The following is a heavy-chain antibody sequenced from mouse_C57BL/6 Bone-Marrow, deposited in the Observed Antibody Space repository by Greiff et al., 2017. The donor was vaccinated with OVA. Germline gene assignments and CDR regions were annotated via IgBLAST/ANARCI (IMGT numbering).Heavy chain of an antibody. Sequence: VKLMESGPGLVQPSQSLSITCTVSGFSLTSYGVHWVRQPPGKGLEWLGVIWSGGSTDYNAAFISRLSISKDNSKSQVFFKMNSLQADDTAIYYCAKKGDYGRDYYAMDYWGQGTSVTVSS. CDR1: GFSLTSYG. V-gene: IGHV2-4*01. CDR3: AKKGDYGRDYYAMDY. J-gene: IGHJ4*01. D-gene: IGHD1-1*01. CDR2: IWSGGST.